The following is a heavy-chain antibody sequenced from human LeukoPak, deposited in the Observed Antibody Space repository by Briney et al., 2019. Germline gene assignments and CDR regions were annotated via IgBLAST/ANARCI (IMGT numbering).Heavy chain of an antibody. Sequence: GGSLRLSCAASGFTFSNYWMHWVRQAPGKGLVWVSHINSDGSSTSYADSVKGRFTISRDNSKNTLYLQMNSLRAEDRAVYYCARDQQGATTVDYWGQGTLVTVSS. V-gene: IGHV3-74*01. CDR3: ARDQQGATTVDY. D-gene: IGHD1-26*01. CDR1: GFTFSNYW. CDR2: INSDGSST. J-gene: IGHJ4*02.